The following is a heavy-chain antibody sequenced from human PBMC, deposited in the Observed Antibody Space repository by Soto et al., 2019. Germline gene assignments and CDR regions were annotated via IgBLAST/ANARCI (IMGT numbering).Heavy chain of an antibody. D-gene: IGHD3-10*01. V-gene: IGHV3-23*01. J-gene: IGHJ4*02. CDR3: AIPPHYYGSGRRDY. CDR1: GFTFSSYA. Sequence: EVQLLESGGGLVQPGGSLRLSCAASGFTFSSYAMSWVRQAPGKGLEWVSAISGSGGSTYYADSVKGRFTISRDNSKNTLSLQMNSLRAEDTAVYYCAIPPHYYGSGRRDYWGQGTLVTVSS. CDR2: ISGSGGST.